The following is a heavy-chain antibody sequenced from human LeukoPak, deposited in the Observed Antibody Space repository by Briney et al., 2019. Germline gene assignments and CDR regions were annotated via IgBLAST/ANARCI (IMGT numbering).Heavy chain of an antibody. D-gene: IGHD5-18*01. J-gene: IGHJ4*02. Sequence: SQTPSLTCALSGETLSRETAGWDWISQPTARGFEWLGKTYYRAGWKDDYAVSVQGRIRINPDTSKDQFSLQLNSVTPEDTAVYYCAREVFRYGRFFFDYWGQGTPVTVSS. CDR2: TYYRAGWKD. V-gene: IGHV6-1*01. CDR1: GETLSRETAG. CDR3: AREVFRYGRFFFDY.